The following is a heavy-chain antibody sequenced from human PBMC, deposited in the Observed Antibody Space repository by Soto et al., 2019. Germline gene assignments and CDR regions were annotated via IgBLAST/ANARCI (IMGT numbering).Heavy chain of an antibody. CDR1: GFTFSSYG. J-gene: IGHJ5*02. Sequence: GGSLRLSCAASGFTFSSYGMHWVRQAPGKGLEWVAVISYDGSNKYYADSVKGRFTISRDNSKNTLYLQMNSLRTEDTAIYYCADLPWRGSYLPRGPGTRVTVSS. D-gene: IGHD3-3*01. CDR2: ISYDGSNK. CDR3: ADLPWRGSYLP. V-gene: IGHV3-30*03.